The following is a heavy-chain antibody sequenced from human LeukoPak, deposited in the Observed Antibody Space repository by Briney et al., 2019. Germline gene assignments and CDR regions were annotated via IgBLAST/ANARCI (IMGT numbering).Heavy chain of an antibody. CDR3: TRGPIQLWLHNSMDV. D-gene: IGHD5-18*01. V-gene: IGHV3-49*04. J-gene: IGHJ6*02. Sequence: PGGSLRLSCTTSGFTFGDHAMSWVRQAPGKGLEWVGFIRSKAYRGTTEYAASVRGRFTISRDDSNSVAYLQMNSLNTEDTGIYYCTRGPIQLWLHNSMDVWGPGTTVIVSS. CDR1: GFTFGDHA. CDR2: IRSKAYRGTT.